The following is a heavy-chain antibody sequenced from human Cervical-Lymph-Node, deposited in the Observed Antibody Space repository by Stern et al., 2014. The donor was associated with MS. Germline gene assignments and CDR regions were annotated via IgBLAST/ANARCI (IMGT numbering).Heavy chain of an antibody. CDR3: ASRWSGTYYGQNWFDP. CDR1: GGSISSGGPY. Sequence: VQLVESGPGLVKPSQTLSLTCTVSGGSISSGGPYWSWIRQHPGKGLEWIGYIYSSGGTFYNPSLKSRVSLSLDTSQNQFSLKLSSVTAADTAVYYCASRWSGTYYGQNWFDPWGQGTLVTVSS. D-gene: IGHD1-26*01. V-gene: IGHV4-31*03. CDR2: IYSSGGT. J-gene: IGHJ5*02.